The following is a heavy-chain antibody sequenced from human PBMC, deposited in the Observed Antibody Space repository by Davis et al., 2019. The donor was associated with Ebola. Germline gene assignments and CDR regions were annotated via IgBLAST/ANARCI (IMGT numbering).Heavy chain of an antibody. D-gene: IGHD6-13*01. CDR1: GGSISSYYW. CDR2: IYWDDDK. Sequence: TLSLTCTVSGGSISSYYWSWIRQPPGKALEWLALIYWDDDKRYSPSLKSRLTITKDTSKNQVVLTMTNMDPVDTATYYCAHKVAAGVLDYWGQGTLVTVSS. V-gene: IGHV2-5*08. J-gene: IGHJ4*02. CDR3: AHKVAAGVLDY.